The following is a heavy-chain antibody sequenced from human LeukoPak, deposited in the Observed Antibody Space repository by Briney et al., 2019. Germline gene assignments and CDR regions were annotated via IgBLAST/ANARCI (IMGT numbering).Heavy chain of an antibody. J-gene: IGHJ3*02. Sequence: SVKVSCKASGGTFSSYAISWVRQAPGQGLEWMGGIIPICGTANYAQKFQGRVTITADESTSTAYMELSSLRPKDTAVYYCARDLVPAATHDAFDIWGQGTMVTVSS. CDR2: IIPICGTA. CDR1: GGTFSSYA. CDR3: ARDLVPAATHDAFDI. D-gene: IGHD2-2*01. V-gene: IGHV1-69*13.